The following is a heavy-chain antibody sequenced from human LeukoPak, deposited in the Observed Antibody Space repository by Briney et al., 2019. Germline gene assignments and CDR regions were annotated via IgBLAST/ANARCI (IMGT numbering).Heavy chain of an antibody. CDR3: ARGGSYTMVKNY. J-gene: IGHJ4*02. D-gene: IGHD1-26*01. V-gene: IGHV4-39*07. CDR1: GGSMSSGTYF. Sequence: PSETLSLTCTVSGGSMSSGTYFWGWIRQPPGKGLEWIGSIYYTGSTFYNPSLKSRVTLSLDTSKNQLSLKLSSVTAADTAVYYCARGGSYTMVKNYWGQGTLVTVSS. CDR2: IYYTGST.